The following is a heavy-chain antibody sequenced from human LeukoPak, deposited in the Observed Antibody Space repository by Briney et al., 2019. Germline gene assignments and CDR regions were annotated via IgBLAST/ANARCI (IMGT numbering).Heavy chain of an antibody. CDR2: INGSSSDT. D-gene: IGHD2-15*01. Sequence: PGGSLRLSCAASGFTFSDYYMTWIRQAPGRGLEWISYINGSSSDTKYADSVKGGFAISRENAKNSLYLLMNSLRAEDTAVYYCARRGTTYCTVDSCHPNWFDPWGQGTLVTVSS. V-gene: IGHV3-11*03. CDR3: ARRGTTYCTVDSCHPNWFDP. J-gene: IGHJ5*02. CDR1: GFTFSDYY.